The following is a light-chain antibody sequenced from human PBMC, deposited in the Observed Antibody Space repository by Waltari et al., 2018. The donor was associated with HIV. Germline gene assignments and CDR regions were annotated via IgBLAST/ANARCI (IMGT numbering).Light chain of an antibody. CDR3: AAWDDTLKVYV. CDR1: GSNIRSNY. J-gene: IGLJ1*01. Sequence: QSVLAQPPSVSGAPGQRVPISCSGSGSNIRSNYVNWYHQLPVTAPRVLIYNDDQRPSGVPARFSGSKAGTTASLAISGLQSEDEADYYCAAWDDTLKVYVFGT. CDR2: NDD. V-gene: IGLV1-44*01.